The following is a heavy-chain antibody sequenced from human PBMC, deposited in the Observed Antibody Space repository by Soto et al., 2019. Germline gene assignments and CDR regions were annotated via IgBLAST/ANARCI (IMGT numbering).Heavy chain of an antibody. Sequence: SLKVSCKASGGTFSSYAISWVRQAPGQGLEWMGGIIPIFGTANYAQKFQGRVTITADESTSTAYMELSSLRSEDTAVYYCARERDIVVRYFDYWGQGTLGTVSS. CDR3: ARERDIVVRYFDY. D-gene: IGHD2-15*01. J-gene: IGHJ4*02. CDR2: IIPIFGTA. CDR1: GGTFSSYA. V-gene: IGHV1-69*13.